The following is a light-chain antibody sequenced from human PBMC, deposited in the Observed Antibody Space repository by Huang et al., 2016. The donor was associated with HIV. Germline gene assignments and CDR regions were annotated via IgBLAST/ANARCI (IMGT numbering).Light chain of an antibody. J-gene: IGKJ1*01. CDR3: MQGTHWPRT. CDR1: QSLVHSDGNTY. CDR2: KVS. Sequence: DVVMTQSPLSLPVTLGQPASISCRSSQSLVHSDGNTYLNWFHQRAGQSPRRLIYKVSNRDSRVPDRFSVSGSGTDFSLKIGRVEAEDVGVYYCMQGTHWPRTFGQGTKVEIK. V-gene: IGKV2-30*02.